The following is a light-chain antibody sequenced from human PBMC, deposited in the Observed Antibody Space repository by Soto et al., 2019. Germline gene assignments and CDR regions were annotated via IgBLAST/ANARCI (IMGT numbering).Light chain of an antibody. Sequence: QSALTQPRSVSGSPGQSVTISCTGTNTDVGGYNYVSWYRQHPGKAPQLMIYDVTKRPSGVPDRFSGSKSGNTASLTISGLQSEDEADYYCCSYAGSYTFLLFGTGTKVTVL. CDR3: CSYAGSYTFLL. CDR2: DVT. V-gene: IGLV2-11*01. J-gene: IGLJ1*01. CDR1: NTDVGGYNY.